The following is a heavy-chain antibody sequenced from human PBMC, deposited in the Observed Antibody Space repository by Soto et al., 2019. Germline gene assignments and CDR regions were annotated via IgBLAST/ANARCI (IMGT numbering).Heavy chain of an antibody. CDR3: ARDGKEYTSEKFDY. CDR1: GGTFSSYA. Sequence: ASVKVSCKASGGTFSSYAISWVRQAPGQGLEWMGGSIPIFGTANDAQKFQGRVTITADESTSTAYMELSSLGYEDTAVYYCARDGKEYTSEKFDYWGQGTLVTVSS. J-gene: IGHJ4*02. V-gene: IGHV1-69*13. CDR2: SIPIFGTA. D-gene: IGHD6-6*01.